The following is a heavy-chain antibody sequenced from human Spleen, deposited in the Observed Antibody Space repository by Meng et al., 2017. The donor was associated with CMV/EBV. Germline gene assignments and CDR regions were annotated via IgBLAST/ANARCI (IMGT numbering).Heavy chain of an antibody. V-gene: IGHV1-2*02. CDR1: GYTFIGYY. D-gene: IGHD6-19*01. Sequence: ASVKVSCKASGYTFIGYYMHWVRQAPGQGLEWMGWINPNSGGTNYAQKFQGRVTMTRDTSISTAYMELSRLRFDDTAAYYCARSSIEVPGSTDYWGQGTSVTVSS. J-gene: IGHJ4*02. CDR2: INPNSGGT. CDR3: ARSSIEVPGSTDY.